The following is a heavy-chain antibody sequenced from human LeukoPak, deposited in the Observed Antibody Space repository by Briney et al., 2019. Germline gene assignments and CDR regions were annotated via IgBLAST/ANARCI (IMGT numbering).Heavy chain of an antibody. J-gene: IGHJ4*02. CDR1: GFTFNLYA. Sequence: GGSLRLSCATSGFTFNLYAMHWVRHAPGKGLEWVALLAYDGTNEYYADSVKGRFTISRDNSKNSVYLQMNSLKYEDTAVYYCAKGGPLGDTNRFDQWGQGTMVSVSS. CDR2: LAYDGTNE. D-gene: IGHD2-8*01. CDR3: AKGGPLGDTNRFDQ. V-gene: IGHV3-30*04.